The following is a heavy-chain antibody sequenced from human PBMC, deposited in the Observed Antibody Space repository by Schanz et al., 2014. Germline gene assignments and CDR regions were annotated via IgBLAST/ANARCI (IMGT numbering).Heavy chain of an antibody. CDR2: VYTSGST. J-gene: IGHJ2*01. CDR1: GGSISSGSYY. V-gene: IGHV4-61*02. D-gene: IGHD1-1*01. CDR3: ARDTTWRLDL. Sequence: QVQLQESGPGLVKPSQTLSLTCSVSGGSISSGSYYWNWIRQPAGKGLEWIGRVYTSGSTNYNPSLKSRVPISLDTSKTQFSRTLTSLTAADTAVYYCARDTTWRLDLWGRGTLVTVSS.